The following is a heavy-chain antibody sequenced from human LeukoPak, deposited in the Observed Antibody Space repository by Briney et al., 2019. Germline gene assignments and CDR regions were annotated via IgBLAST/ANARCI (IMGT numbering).Heavy chain of an antibody. CDR1: GGTFSSYA. Sequence: SVKVSCKASGGTFSSYAISWVRQAPGQGLEWMGGIIPIFGTANYAQKFQGRVTITADESTSTAYMELSSLRSEDTAVYYCANYGDYTDAFDIWGQGTMVTVSS. CDR3: ANYGDYTDAFDI. V-gene: IGHV1-69*13. J-gene: IGHJ3*02. CDR2: IIPIFGTA. D-gene: IGHD4-17*01.